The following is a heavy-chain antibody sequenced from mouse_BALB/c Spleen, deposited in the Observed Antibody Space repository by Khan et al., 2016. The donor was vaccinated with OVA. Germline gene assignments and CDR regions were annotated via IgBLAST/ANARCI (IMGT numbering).Heavy chain of an antibody. Sequence: VQLQESGAELARPGASVKMSCKASGYTFPSNTMHWVKQRPGQGLEWIGYINPRSDYTIYNQKFKDKATLTADISSTTAYMQLRSLPSDDSAVYYCARRTTGYAMDYWGQGTSVTVSS. J-gene: IGHJ4*01. CDR3: ARRTTGYAMDY. CDR1: GYTFPSNT. D-gene: IGHD2-14*01. V-gene: IGHV1-4*01. CDR2: INPRSDYT.